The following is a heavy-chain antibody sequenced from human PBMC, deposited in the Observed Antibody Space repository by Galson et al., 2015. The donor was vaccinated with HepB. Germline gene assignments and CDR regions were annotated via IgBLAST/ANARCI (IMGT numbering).Heavy chain of an antibody. Sequence: SLRLSCAASGFTFSNAWMSWVRQAPGKGLEWVGRIKRKTDGGTTEYAAPVKGRFTISRANSKNTLYLQMNSLKTEDTAEYYCTTEYDYDSSGLFDYWGQGTLVTVSS. CDR1: GFTFSNAW. D-gene: IGHD3-22*01. V-gene: IGHV3-15*01. CDR3: TTEYDYDSSGLFDY. J-gene: IGHJ4*02. CDR2: IKRKTDGGTT.